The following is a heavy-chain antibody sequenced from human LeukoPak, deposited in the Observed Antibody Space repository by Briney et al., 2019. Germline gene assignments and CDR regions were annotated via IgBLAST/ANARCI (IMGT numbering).Heavy chain of an antibody. CDR1: GFTFSSYA. CDR3: AKGRLCSGGSCYSRFYYGLDV. J-gene: IGHJ6*02. Sequence: GGSLRLSCAASGFTFSSYAMSWVRQTPGKGLEWVSGISGSGDSTYYADAVKGRFTISRDNSKNTLYPQMNSLRAEDTAVYYCAKGRLCSGGSCYSRFYYGLDVWGQGTTVTVSS. D-gene: IGHD2-15*01. V-gene: IGHV3-23*01. CDR2: ISGSGDST.